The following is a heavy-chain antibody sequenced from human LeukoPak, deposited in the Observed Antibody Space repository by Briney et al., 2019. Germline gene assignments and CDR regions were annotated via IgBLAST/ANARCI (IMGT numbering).Heavy chain of an antibody. CDR3: ASPYSGSYSN. Sequence: SETLSLTCTVSGGSISSSSYYWGWIRQPPGKGLEWIGSIYYSGSTYYNPSLKSRVTISVDTSKNQFSLKPSSVTAADTAVYYCASPYSGSYSNWGQGTLVTVSS. J-gene: IGHJ4*02. CDR1: GGSISSSSYY. V-gene: IGHV4-39*01. D-gene: IGHD1-26*01. CDR2: IYYSGST.